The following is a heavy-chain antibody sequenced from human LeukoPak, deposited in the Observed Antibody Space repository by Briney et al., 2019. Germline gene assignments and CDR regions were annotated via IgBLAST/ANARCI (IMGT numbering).Heavy chain of an antibody. CDR2: ISYDGINE. J-gene: IGHJ4*02. V-gene: IGHV3-30-3*01. D-gene: IGHD3-16*02. Sequence: GGSLRLSCAASGFTFSSYAMHWVRQAPGKGLEWVAGISYDGINEYYADSVKGRFTISRDNSKNTLYLQMNSLRAGDTAVYYCARISGSYRPFDYWGQGTLVTVSS. CDR1: GFTFSSYA. CDR3: ARISGSYRPFDY.